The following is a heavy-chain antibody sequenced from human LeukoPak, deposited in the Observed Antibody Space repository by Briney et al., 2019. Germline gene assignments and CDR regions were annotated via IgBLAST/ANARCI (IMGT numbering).Heavy chain of an antibody. CDR2: IRYDGSNK. D-gene: IGHD3/OR15-3a*01. V-gene: IGHV3-30*02. CDR1: GFTFSSYG. J-gene: IGHJ6*02. Sequence: PGGSLRLSCAASGFTFSSYGMHWVRQAPGKGLEWVAFIRYDGSNKYYADSVKGRFTISRDNSKNTLYLQMNSLRAEDTAVYYCATPGEREDMDWEYYYGMDVWGQGTTVTVSS. CDR3: ATPGEREDMDWEYYYGMDV.